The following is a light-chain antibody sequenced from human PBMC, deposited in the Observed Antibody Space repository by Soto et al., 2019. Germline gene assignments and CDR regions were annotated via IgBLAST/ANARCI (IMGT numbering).Light chain of an antibody. Sequence: DIVMTQSPDSLAVSLGERATINCKSSQSVLYSSNNKNYLAWYQQRPGQPPNLLIYWASTRESGVPDRFSGSGSGTDFTLTISSLLAEDVAIYYSQQYFSFPWTFGQGTKVEIK. CDR1: QSVLYSSNNKNY. CDR2: WAS. CDR3: QQYFSFPWT. V-gene: IGKV4-1*01. J-gene: IGKJ1*01.